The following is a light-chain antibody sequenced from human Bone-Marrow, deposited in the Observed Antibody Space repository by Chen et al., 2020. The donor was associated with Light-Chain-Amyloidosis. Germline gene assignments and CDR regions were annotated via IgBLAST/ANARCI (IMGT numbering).Light chain of an antibody. CDR1: QTISSNY. Sequence: EIVLTQSPGTLSLSPGAGANLSCRASQTISSNYLTWYQQKFGQAPRLLIYGSSSRATGIPDRFTGSGSGTDFTLTINRLEPEDFAMYYCQQYGTSPLTCGGGTKVEIK. V-gene: IGKV3-20*01. CDR2: GSS. J-gene: IGKJ4*01. CDR3: QQYGTSPLT.